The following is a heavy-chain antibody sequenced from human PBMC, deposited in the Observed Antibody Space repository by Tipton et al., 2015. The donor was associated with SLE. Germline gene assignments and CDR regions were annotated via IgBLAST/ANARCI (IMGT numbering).Heavy chain of an antibody. Sequence: GSLRLSCAASGFTVSSNYMSWVRQAPGKGLEWVSVIYSGGSTYYADSVKGRFTISRDNSKNTLYLQMNSLRAEDTAVYYCASGRDCSGGSCYLYWGRGTLVTVSS. CDR1: GFTVSSNY. J-gene: IGHJ4*02. CDR3: ASGRDCSGGSCYLY. V-gene: IGHV3-53*05. CDR2: IYSGGST. D-gene: IGHD2-15*01.